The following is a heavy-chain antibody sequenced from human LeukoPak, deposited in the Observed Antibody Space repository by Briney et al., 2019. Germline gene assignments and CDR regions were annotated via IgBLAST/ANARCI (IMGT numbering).Heavy chain of an antibody. Sequence: ASVKVSCKASGYTFTGYYMHWVRQAPGQGLEWMGRINPNSGGTNYAQKSQGRVTMTRDTSISTAYMELSRLRSDDTAVYYCARDRITIFGVAKTNWFDPWGQGTLVTVSS. D-gene: IGHD3-3*01. J-gene: IGHJ5*02. CDR1: GYTFTGYY. CDR2: INPNSGGT. V-gene: IGHV1-2*06. CDR3: ARDRITIFGVAKTNWFDP.